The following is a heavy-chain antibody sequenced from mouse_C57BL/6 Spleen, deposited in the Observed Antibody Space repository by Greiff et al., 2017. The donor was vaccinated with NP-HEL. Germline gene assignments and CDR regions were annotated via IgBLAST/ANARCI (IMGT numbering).Heavy chain of an antibody. CDR1: GYAFSSSW. CDR3: ARRGSSSDYFDY. CDR2: IYPGDGDT. D-gene: IGHD1-1*01. V-gene: IGHV1-82*01. J-gene: IGHJ2*01. Sequence: VQLQQSGPELVKPGASVKISCKASGYAFSSSWMNWVKQRPGKGLEWIGRIYPGDGDTNYNGKFKGKATLTADKSSSTAYMQLSSLTSEDSAVYFCARRGSSSDYFDYWGQGTTLTVSS.